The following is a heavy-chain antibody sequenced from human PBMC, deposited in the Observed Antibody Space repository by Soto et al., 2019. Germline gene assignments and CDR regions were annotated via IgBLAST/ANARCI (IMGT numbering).Heavy chain of an antibody. CDR2: IWYDGSNK. CDR1: GFTFSSYG. J-gene: IGHJ6*02. CDR3: ARESFCMDV. Sequence: QVQLVESGGGVVQPGRSLRLSCAASGFTFSSYGMHWVRQAPGKGLEWVAVIWYDGSNKYYADSVKGRFTISRDNSKNTLYLQMNSLRAEDTAVYYCARESFCMDVWGQGTTVTVSS. V-gene: IGHV3-33*01. D-gene: IGHD3-3*01.